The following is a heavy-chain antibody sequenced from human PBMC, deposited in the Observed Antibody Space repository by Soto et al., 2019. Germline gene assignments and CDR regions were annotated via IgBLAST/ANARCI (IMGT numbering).Heavy chain of an antibody. Sequence: SETLSLTCAVYGGSFSGYYWSWIRQPPGKGLEWIGEINHSGSANYNPSLKSRVTISVDTSKNQFSLKLSSVTAADTAVYYCARGVYNTIFGVISLDYWGQGTLVTVSS. CDR3: ARGVYNTIFGVISLDY. CDR2: INHSGSA. CDR1: GGSFSGYY. J-gene: IGHJ4*02. V-gene: IGHV4-34*01. D-gene: IGHD3-3*01.